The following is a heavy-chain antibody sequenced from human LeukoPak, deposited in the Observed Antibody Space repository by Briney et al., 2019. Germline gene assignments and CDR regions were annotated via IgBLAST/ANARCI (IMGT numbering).Heavy chain of an antibody. CDR1: GFTFGDSY. D-gene: IGHD2-8*02. CDR2: ISTSGDTI. J-gene: IGHJ3*01. V-gene: IGHV3-11*01. Sequence: GGSLRLSCAASGFTFGDSYMTWIRQAPGKGLEWVAYISTSGDTIYYADSVKGRFTISRDNAKNSVHLHMNSLTADDTAVYYCATDIWSIDAFHLWAQGTMVTVSS. CDR3: ATDIWSIDAFHL.